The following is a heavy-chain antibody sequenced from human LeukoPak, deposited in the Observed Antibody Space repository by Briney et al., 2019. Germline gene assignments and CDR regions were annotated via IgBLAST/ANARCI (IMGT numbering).Heavy chain of an antibody. J-gene: IGHJ4*02. CDR2: INHSGST. CDR3: AWTTVTTSKGIFVY. CDR1: GGSFSCYY. D-gene: IGHD4-17*01. V-gene: IGHV4-34*01. Sequence: PSETLSLTCAVYGGSFSCYYWSWIRQPPGKGLEWIGEINHSGSTNYNPSLKSRVTISVDTSKNQFSLKLSSVTAADTAVYYCAWTTVTTSKGIFVYWGQGTLVTVSS.